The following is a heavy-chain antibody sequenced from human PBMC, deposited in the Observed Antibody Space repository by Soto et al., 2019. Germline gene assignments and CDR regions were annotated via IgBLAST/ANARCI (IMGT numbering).Heavy chain of an antibody. J-gene: IGHJ4*02. Sequence: QLQLQESGSGLVKPSQTLSLTCAVSGGSISSGGYSWSWIRQPPGKGLEWIGYIYHSGSTYYNPSLKSRVTISVDRSKNQFSLKLSSVTAADTAVYYCARGTYYYDSSGYYHSPFDYWGQGTLVTVSS. CDR3: ARGTYYYDSSGYYHSPFDY. CDR1: GGSISSGGYS. D-gene: IGHD3-22*01. CDR2: IYHSGST. V-gene: IGHV4-30-2*01.